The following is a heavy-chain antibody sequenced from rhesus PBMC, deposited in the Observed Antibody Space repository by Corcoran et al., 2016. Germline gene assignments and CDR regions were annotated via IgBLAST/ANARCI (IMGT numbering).Heavy chain of an antibody. CDR2: INGNSGTT. J-gene: IGHJ4*01. CDR1: GASISSNW. D-gene: IGHD4-29*01. CDR3: ARGQAATPFDY. V-gene: IGHV4-80*01. Sequence: QVQLQESGPGLVKPSETLSLTCTVSGASISSNWWSWIRQVPGKGLGWIGEINGNSGTTTYNPPLKSRVTISKDASKNQLSLMLSSVTAADTAMYHCARGQAATPFDYWGQGVLVTVSS.